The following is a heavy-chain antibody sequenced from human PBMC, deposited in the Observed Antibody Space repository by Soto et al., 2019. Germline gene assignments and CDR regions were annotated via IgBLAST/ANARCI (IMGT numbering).Heavy chain of an antibody. D-gene: IGHD3-22*01. J-gene: IGHJ3*02. CDR3: ARAGAVCETSGYPWSTFDI. Sequence: QVHLVQSGAEVQKPGASVKVSCKASGYTLTSYGISWVRQAPGQGRQWMGWISAYNGNTNYADKFQGRVAMTTATSTSTAHMEVRSLRSDDTAVYYWARAGAVCETSGYPWSTFDIWGQGTMVTVSS. CDR1: GYTLTSYG. V-gene: IGHV1-18*01. CDR2: ISAYNGNT.